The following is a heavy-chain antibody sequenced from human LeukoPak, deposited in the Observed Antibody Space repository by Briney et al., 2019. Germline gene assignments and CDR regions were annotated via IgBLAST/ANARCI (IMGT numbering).Heavy chain of an antibody. CDR2: INSDGSST. CDR3: ARDPGDRWFFDP. Sequence: GGSLRLSCAASGFTFSNYWVHWVRQAPGKGLVWVSRINSDGSSTSYADSVKGRFTISRDNAKNTLYLQMNSLRAEDTAVYYCARDPGDRWFFDPWGRGTLVTVSS. V-gene: IGHV3-74*01. CDR1: GFTFSNYW. J-gene: IGHJ2*01. D-gene: IGHD7-27*01.